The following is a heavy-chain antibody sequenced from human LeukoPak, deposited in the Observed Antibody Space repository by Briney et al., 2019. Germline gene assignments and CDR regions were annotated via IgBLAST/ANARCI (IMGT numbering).Heavy chain of an antibody. V-gene: IGHV3-23*01. CDR3: AKEAGYSGYDYPDY. Sequence: KPGGSLRLSCAASGFTSSSYAMSWVRQAPGKGLEWVSAISGSGYSTYYADSVKGRFTISRDNSKNTLYLQMNSLRAEDTAVYYCAKEAGYSGYDYPDYWGQGTLVTVSS. J-gene: IGHJ4*02. CDR1: GFTSSSYA. CDR2: ISGSGYST. D-gene: IGHD5-12*01.